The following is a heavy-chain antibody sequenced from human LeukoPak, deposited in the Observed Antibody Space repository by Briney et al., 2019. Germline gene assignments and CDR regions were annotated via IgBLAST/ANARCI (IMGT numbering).Heavy chain of an antibody. V-gene: IGHV4-34*01. CDR3: ARGRRSNFDY. CDR2: INHSGST. CDR1: GGSFSGYY. J-gene: IGHJ4*02. Sequence: NSSETLSLTCAVYGGSFSGYYWSWIRQPPGKGLEWIGEINHSGSTNYNPSLKSRVTISVDTSKNQFSLKLSSVTAADTAVYYCARGRRSNFDYWGQGTLVTVSS. D-gene: IGHD1-14*01.